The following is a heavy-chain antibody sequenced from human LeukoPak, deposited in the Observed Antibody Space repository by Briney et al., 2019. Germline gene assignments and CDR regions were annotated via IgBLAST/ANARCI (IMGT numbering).Heavy chain of an antibody. CDR3: AKSSSWAYYYYMDV. J-gene: IGHJ6*03. D-gene: IGHD6-13*01. Sequence: PETLSLTCTVSGGSISSYYWSWIRQPAGKGLEWIGRIYTSGSTNYNPSLKSRVTMSVDTSKNQFSLKLSSVTAADTAVYYCAKSSSWAYYYYMDVWGKGTTVTISS. CDR2: IYTSGST. V-gene: IGHV4-4*07. CDR1: GGSISSYY.